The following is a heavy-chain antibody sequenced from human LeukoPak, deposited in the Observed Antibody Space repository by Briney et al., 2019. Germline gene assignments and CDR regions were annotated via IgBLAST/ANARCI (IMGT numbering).Heavy chain of an antibody. D-gene: IGHD6-6*01. J-gene: IGHJ4*02. CDR3: ARAIAARRRVGWDYFDY. CDR1: GYSISSGYY. CDR2: INHSGST. Sequence: SETLSLTCTVPGYSISSGYYWGWIRPPPGKGLEWIGIINHSGSTYYNPSLKSRIPISVDTSKNQFSLKLTSVTAADTAVYFCARAIAARRRVGWDYFDYWGQGTLVTVSS. V-gene: IGHV4-38-2*02.